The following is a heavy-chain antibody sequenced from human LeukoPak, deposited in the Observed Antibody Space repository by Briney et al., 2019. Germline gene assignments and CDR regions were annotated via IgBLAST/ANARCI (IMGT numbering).Heavy chain of an antibody. D-gene: IGHD6-13*01. J-gene: IGHJ4*02. CDR2: IYSGGST. CDR1: GLTVSTNY. V-gene: IGHV3-53*01. CDR3: ARDAAAQQLVHYFDY. Sequence: PGGSLRLSCAASGLTVSTNYMRWVRQAPGKGLEWVSLIYSGGSTYYADSVKGRFTISRDNSENILYLQMNSLRAEDTAVYYCARDAAAQQLVHYFDYWGQGTLVTVSS.